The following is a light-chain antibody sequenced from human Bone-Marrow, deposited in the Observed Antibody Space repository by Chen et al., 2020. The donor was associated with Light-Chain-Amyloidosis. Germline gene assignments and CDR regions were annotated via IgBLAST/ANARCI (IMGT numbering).Light chain of an antibody. CDR3: QVWDIISDQVV. V-gene: IGLV3-21*02. J-gene: IGLJ2*01. CDR2: DDS. CDR1: NIGRKG. Sequence: SYVVTQPPSVSQAPGQTATITCGGNNIGRKGVHWYQQKPGQAPVLVVYDDSDRASGIPERFSGSNSGNTATLTISSVEAGDEADYYCQVWDIISDQVVFGGGTKLTVL.